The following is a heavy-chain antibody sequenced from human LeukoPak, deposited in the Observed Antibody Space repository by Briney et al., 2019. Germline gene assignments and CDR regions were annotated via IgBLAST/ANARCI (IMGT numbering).Heavy chain of an antibody. CDR3: ARWYCSSTSCYYDY. Sequence: GGSLRLSCAASGFTVSTNHMSWVRQAPGKGLEWVSIIYNIGTTYYTDSVKGRFTISRDNSKNTLYLQMNSLRAEDTAVYYCARWYCSSTSCYYDYWGQGTLVTVSS. CDR1: GFTVSTNH. J-gene: IGHJ4*02. D-gene: IGHD2-2*01. V-gene: IGHV3-53*01. CDR2: IYNIGTT.